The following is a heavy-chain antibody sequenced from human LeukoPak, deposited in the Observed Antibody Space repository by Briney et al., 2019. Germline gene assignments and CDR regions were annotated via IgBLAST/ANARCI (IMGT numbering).Heavy chain of an antibody. CDR3: ARITMVRGVIISYYYYYGMDV. CDR2: IYYSGST. J-gene: IGHJ6*02. V-gene: IGHV4-61*01. Sequence: PSETLSLTCTVSGGSVSSGSYYWSWIRQPPGKGLEWIGYIYYSGSTYYNPSLKSRVTISVDTSKNQFSLKLSSVTAADTAVYYCARITMVRGVIISYYYYYGMDVWGQGTTVTVSS. D-gene: IGHD3-10*01. CDR1: GGSVSSGSYY.